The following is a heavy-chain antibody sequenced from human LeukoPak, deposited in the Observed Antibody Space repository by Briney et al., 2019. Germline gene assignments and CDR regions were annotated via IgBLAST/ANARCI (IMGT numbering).Heavy chain of an antibody. CDR3: ATSSRSRTTVTKGTFDY. CDR2: MYTNGES. CDR1: GGSINSQY. Sequence: SETLSLTCTVSGGSINSQYWSWIRQPAGKGLEWIGRMYTNGESDYNPSLKSRVTISVDTSKNQFSLKLSSVTAADTAVYYCATSSRSRTTVTKGTFDYWGQGTLVTVSS. V-gene: IGHV4-4*07. J-gene: IGHJ4*02. D-gene: IGHD4-11*01.